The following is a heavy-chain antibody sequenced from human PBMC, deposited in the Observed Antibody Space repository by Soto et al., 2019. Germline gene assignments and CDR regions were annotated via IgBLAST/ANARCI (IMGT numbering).Heavy chain of an antibody. CDR1: GFTFSRNA. CDR2: ISGGGGAT. J-gene: IGHJ4*02. Sequence: GGSLRLSCAASGFTFSRNAMSWVRQAPGKGLEWVSGISGGGGATYYADSVKGRFTISRDNSKNTLYLQMNSLRAEDTAIYYCAKSEPYGSGSYYFDDWGKGTLVTVAS. CDR3: AKSEPYGSGSYYFDD. D-gene: IGHD1-26*01. V-gene: IGHV3-23*01.